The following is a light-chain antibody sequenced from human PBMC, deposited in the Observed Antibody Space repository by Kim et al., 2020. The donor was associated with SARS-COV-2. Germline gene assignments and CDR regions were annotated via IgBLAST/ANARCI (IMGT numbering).Light chain of an antibody. CDR1: SSDVGGHNY. V-gene: IGLV2-14*03. J-gene: IGLJ2*01. CDR3: SSYTISSTLV. Sequence: QSALTQPASVSGSPGQWITISCTGTSSDVGGHNYVSWYQYHPGKVPKLLIYDVSDRPSGVSNRFSGSKSGNTASLTISGLQAEDEAEYYCSSYTISSTLVFGGGTKVTVL. CDR2: DVS.